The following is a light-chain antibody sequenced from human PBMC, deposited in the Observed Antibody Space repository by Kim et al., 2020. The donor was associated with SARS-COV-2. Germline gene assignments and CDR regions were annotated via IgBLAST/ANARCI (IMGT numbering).Light chain of an antibody. CDR2: GAS. CDR3: LQHRTYPIT. CDR1: QDIGSD. V-gene: IGKV1-17*01. J-gene: IGKJ5*01. Sequence: ASVEDRVPSTCRARQDIGSDLGWYQQNPGRAPKRLIYGASNLQSGVPSRFSGSGSETEFTLTINSLQPEDFATYFCLQHRTYPITFGQGTRLEIK.